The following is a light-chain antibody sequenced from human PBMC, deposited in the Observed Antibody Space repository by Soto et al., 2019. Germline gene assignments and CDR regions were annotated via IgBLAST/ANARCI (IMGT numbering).Light chain of an antibody. CDR1: SSDVGVYNY. J-gene: IGLJ2*01. CDR3: SSYTSSSTVV. V-gene: IGLV2-14*01. CDR2: DVS. Sequence: QSALTQPASVSGSPGQSITISCTGTSSDVGVYNYVSWYQQHPGKAPKLMIYDVSNRPSGVSNRFSGSKSGNTASLTISGLQAKDEADYYCSSYTSSSTVVFVVGTKLTVL.